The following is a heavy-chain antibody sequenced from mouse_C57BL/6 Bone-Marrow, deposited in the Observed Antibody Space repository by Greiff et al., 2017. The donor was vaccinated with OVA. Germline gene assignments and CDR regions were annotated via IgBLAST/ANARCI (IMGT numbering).Heavy chain of an antibody. Sequence: QVQLQQPGAELVKPGASVKLSCKASGYTFTSYWMQWVKQRPGQGLEWIGEIDPSDSYTNYNQKFKGKATLTVDTSSSTAYMQLSSLTSEDSAVYYCASEDYYGSSPMDYWGQGTSVTVSS. D-gene: IGHD1-1*01. J-gene: IGHJ4*01. V-gene: IGHV1-50*01. CDR3: ASEDYYGSSPMDY. CDR1: GYTFTSYW. CDR2: IDPSDSYT.